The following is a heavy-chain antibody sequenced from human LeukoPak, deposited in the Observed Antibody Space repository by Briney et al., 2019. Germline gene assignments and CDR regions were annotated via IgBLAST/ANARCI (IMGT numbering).Heavy chain of an antibody. D-gene: IGHD3-9*01. Sequence: SETLSLTCAVYGGSFSGYYWSWIRQPPGKGLEWIGEINHSGSTNYNPSLKSRVTISVDTSKNQFSLKLSSVTAADTAVYYCARRHGILTGYYKGGRLFDYWGQGTLVTVSS. CDR2: INHSGST. CDR3: ARRHGILTGYYKGGRLFDY. J-gene: IGHJ4*02. CDR1: GGSFSGYY. V-gene: IGHV4-34*01.